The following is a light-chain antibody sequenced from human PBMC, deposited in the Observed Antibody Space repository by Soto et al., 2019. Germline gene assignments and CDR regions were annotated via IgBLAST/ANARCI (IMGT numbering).Light chain of an antibody. CDR3: QQLNSYQLT. J-gene: IGKJ4*01. Sequence: IQLTQSPSSLSASVGDRVTITCRASQDLNSYLAWYQQKPGKAPKLLIYAGFTLQGGVPSRFSVSGSVTDFTLAISSLQPEDFATYYCQQLNSYQLTFGGGTKVEI. V-gene: IGKV1-9*01. CDR1: QDLNSY. CDR2: AGF.